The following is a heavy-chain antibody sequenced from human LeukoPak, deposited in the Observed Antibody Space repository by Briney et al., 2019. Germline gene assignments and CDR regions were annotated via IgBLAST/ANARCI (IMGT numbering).Heavy chain of an antibody. V-gene: IGHV3-43D*03. Sequence: PGGSLRLSCAASGFTFDDYAMHWVRQAPGKGLEWVSLISWDGGSTYYADSVKGRFTISRDNSKNSLYLQMNSLRAEDTALYYCAKARGPDGYSSGRFDYWGQGTLVTVSS. J-gene: IGHJ4*02. D-gene: IGHD6-19*01. CDR3: AKARGPDGYSSGRFDY. CDR1: GFTFDDYA. CDR2: ISWDGGST.